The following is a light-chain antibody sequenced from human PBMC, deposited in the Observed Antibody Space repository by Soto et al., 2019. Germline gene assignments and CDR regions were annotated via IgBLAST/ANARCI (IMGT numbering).Light chain of an antibody. Sequence: DVVMTQTPVSLSVAPGQPASISCKSSHRLLHITGETFLFWYLQKPGQSPQLLIYEVSTRVSGVPDRFSGSGSGTDFTLEISRVETDDVGIYYCMQSTQLPPTFGQGTRLEIK. J-gene: IGKJ5*01. CDR2: EVS. CDR3: MQSTQLPPT. V-gene: IGKV2D-29*02. CDR1: HRLLHITGETF.